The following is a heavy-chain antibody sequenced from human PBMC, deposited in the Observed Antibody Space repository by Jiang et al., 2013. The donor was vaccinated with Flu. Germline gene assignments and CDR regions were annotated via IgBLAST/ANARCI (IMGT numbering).Heavy chain of an antibody. CDR3: ARVGDGYINGFDY. CDR2: ISAYSGNA. J-gene: IGHJ4*02. Sequence: SGAEVKKPGASVKVSCKASGYTFTNYGFTWVRQAPGQGIEWMGWISAYSGNANYAHNFLGRATMTTDTSTSTAYMELRNLRSDDTAVYFCARVGDGYINGFDYWGQGTLVTVSS. V-gene: IGHV1-18*01. D-gene: IGHD5-24*01. CDR1: GYTFTNYG.